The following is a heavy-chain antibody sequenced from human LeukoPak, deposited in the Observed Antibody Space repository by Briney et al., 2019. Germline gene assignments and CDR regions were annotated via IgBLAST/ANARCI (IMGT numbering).Heavy chain of an antibody. CDR2: IYYSGST. CDR3: ARDAPYCSGGSCYRYYYYMDV. V-gene: IGHV4-59*01. J-gene: IGHJ6*03. Sequence: SETLSLTCTVSGGSISSYYWSWVRQPPGKGLEWIGYIYYSGSTNYNPSLKSRVTISVDTSKNQFSLKLSSVTAADTAVYYCARDAPYCSGGSCYRYYYYMDVWGKGTTVTVPS. CDR1: GGSISSYY. D-gene: IGHD2-15*01.